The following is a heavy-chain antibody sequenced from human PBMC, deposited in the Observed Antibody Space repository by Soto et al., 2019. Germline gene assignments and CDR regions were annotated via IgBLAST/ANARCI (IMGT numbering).Heavy chain of an antibody. J-gene: IGHJ4*02. V-gene: IGHV3-74*01. CDR3: AAYRGWAIFGVVNFKPLIDS. CDR2: INSDGSST. D-gene: IGHD3-3*01. CDR1: GFTFSSYW. Sequence: GESLKISCAASGFTFSSYWMHWVRQAPGKGLVWVSRINSDGSSTGYADSVRGRFTISRDNAKNTLYLQMNSLRAEDTAVYYCAAYRGWAIFGVVNFKPLIDSWGQGTLVTVSS.